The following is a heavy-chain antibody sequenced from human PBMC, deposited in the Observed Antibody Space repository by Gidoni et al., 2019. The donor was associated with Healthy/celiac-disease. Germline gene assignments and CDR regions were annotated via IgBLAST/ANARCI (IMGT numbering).Heavy chain of an antibody. CDR3: ARRTIFGVVIAFHWFDP. Sequence: QVQLQQWGAGLLKPSETLSLTCAVYGGSFSGYYWSWIRQPPGKGLEWIGEINHSGSTNYNPSLKSRVTISVDTSKNQLSLKLSSVTAADTAVYYCARRTIFGVVIAFHWFDPWGQGTLVTVSS. J-gene: IGHJ5*02. CDR1: GGSFSGYY. CDR2: INHSGST. V-gene: IGHV4-34*01. D-gene: IGHD3-3*01.